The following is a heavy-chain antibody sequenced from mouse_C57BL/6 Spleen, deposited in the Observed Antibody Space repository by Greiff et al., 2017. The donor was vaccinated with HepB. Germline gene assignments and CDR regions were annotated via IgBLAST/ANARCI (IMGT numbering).Heavy chain of an antibody. CDR3: ARRSVRSNYSMDY. CDR2: INPGDGDT. J-gene: IGHJ4*01. V-gene: IGHV1-82*01. CDR1: GYAFSSYW. Sequence: VQLQESGPELVKPGASVKISCKASGYAFSSYWMNWVKQRPGKGLEWIGRINPGDGDTNYKGKFKGKATLTADKSSSTAYLQLSSLTAEDSAVYLCARRSVRSNYSMDYWGQGTSVTVSS.